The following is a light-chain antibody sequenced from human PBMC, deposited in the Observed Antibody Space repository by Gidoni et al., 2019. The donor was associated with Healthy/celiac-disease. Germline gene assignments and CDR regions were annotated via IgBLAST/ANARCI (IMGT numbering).Light chain of an antibody. Sequence: DIVMTQSPDSLAVSLGERATINCKSSQSVLYSSNNKNYLAWYQQKPGQPPKLLMYWASTRESGVPDRFSGSGSGTDFTLTISSLQAEDVAVYYCQQYYSTLPFGPGTKVDIK. CDR3: QQYYSTLP. V-gene: IGKV4-1*01. CDR2: WAS. J-gene: IGKJ3*01. CDR1: QSVLYSSNNKNY.